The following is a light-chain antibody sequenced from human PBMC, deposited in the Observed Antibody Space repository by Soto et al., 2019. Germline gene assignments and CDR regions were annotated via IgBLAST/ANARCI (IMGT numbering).Light chain of an antibody. Sequence: ETLMTQSPATLSVSPGERSTLSFMSSQSVNNNLAWYQQKLGQAPRVLIYGASTRATGIPARFTGSGSGTEFILTITSLQSEDSAVYYCQEYNTWPWTFGQGTKVDI. V-gene: IGKV3-15*01. J-gene: IGKJ1*01. CDR3: QEYNTWPWT. CDR1: QSVNNN. CDR2: GAS.